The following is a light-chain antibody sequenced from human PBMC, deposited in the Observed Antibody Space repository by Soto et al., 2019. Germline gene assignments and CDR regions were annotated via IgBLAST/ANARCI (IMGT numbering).Light chain of an antibody. J-gene: IGKJ1*01. CDR1: HSVSSY. Sequence: EIVLTQSPATLSLSPGERATLSCRASHSVSSYLAWYQQKPGQAPRLLIYDASNRATGIPARFSGSGSGTEFTLTISSLQPDDFATYYCQQYNSYSGTFGQGTKVDI. CDR2: DAS. CDR3: QQYNSYSGT. V-gene: IGKV3-11*01.